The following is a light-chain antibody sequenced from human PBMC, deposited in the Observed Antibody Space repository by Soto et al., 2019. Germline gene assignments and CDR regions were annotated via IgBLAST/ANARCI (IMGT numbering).Light chain of an antibody. CDR2: GNN. V-gene: IGLV1-40*01. CDR3: QSYDSSLNGYV. CDR1: SSNIGAGYG. Sequence: QSVLTQPPSVSGAPGQRVSTSCTGSSSNIGAGYGVHWYRQLPGTAPKLLIFGNNNRPSGVPDRFSGSKSGTSASLGITGLQAEDEADYYCQSYDSSLNGYVFGTGTKLTVL. J-gene: IGLJ1*01.